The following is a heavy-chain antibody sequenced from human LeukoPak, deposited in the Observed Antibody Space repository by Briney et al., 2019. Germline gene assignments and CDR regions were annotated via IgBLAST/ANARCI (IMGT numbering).Heavy chain of an antibody. V-gene: IGHV3-23*01. CDR2: ISGSGGST. CDR1: GFTFSSYW. J-gene: IGHJ5*02. CDR3: AKDPPDIVVVPVATGKYDWFDP. D-gene: IGHD2-2*01. Sequence: GRSLRLSCAVSGFTFSSYWMHWVRQAPGKGLEWVSAISGSGGSTYYADSVKGRFTISRGNSKNTLYLQMNSLRAEDTAVYYCAKDPPDIVVVPVATGKYDWFDPWGQGTLVTVSS.